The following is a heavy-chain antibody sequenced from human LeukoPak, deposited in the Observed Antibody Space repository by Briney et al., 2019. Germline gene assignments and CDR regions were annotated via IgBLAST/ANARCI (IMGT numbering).Heavy chain of an antibody. V-gene: IGHV4-34*01. CDR2: IYYSGST. Sequence: SETLSLTCAVYGGSFSGYYWSWIRQPPGKGLEWIGSIYYSGSTYYNPSLKSRVTISVDTSKNQFSLKLSSVTAADTAVYYCASSQDTAMVQWGQGTLVTVSS. CDR1: GGSFSGYY. J-gene: IGHJ4*02. D-gene: IGHD5-18*01. CDR3: ASSQDTAMVQ.